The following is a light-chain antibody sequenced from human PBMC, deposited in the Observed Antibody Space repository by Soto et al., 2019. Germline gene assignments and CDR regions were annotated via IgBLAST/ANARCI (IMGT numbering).Light chain of an antibody. V-gene: IGKV1-5*03. CDR2: KAY. Sequence: DIQMTQSPSTLSASVGDRVTITCRASQSISYWLAWYQQKPGKAPKLLIYKAYSLKSGVPSWFNGSGFGTEFTLTISSLQPDDFATYYCQQYYSYPWTFGQGTRVEIK. CDR1: QSISYW. J-gene: IGKJ1*01. CDR3: QQYYSYPWT.